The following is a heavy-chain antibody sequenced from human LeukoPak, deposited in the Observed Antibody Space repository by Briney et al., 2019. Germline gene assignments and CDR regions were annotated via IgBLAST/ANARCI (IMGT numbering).Heavy chain of an antibody. CDR3: AKDSGYGDYRGYFDY. V-gene: IGHV3-43*01. CDR1: GFTLDDYT. J-gene: IGHJ4*02. D-gene: IGHD4-17*01. CDR2: ISWDGGTT. Sequence: GGSLRLSCAASGFTLDDYTMHWVRQAPGKGLEWVSLISWDGGTTFYADSVKGRFTISRDNSKNSPYLQMNSLRTEDTALYYCAKDSGYGDYRGYFDYWGQGTLVTVSS.